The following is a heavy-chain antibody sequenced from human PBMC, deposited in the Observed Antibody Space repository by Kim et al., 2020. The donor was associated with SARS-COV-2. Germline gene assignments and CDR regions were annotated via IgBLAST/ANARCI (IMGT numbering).Heavy chain of an antibody. CDR2: ISYDGSNK. J-gene: IGHJ5*02. D-gene: IGHD1-26*01. Sequence: GGSLRLSCAASGFTFSSYAMHWVRQAPGKGLEWVAVISYDGSNKYYADSVKGRFTISRDNSKNTLYLQMSSLRAEDMAVYYCAREGWVGATHWFDPWGQG. CDR3: AREGWVGATHWFDP. V-gene: IGHV3-30*04. CDR1: GFTFSSYA.